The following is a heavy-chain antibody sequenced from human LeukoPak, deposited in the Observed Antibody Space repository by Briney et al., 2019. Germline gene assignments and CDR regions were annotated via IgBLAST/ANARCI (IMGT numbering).Heavy chain of an antibody. CDR1: GYSITSDYY. CDR3: ARDSGMLGTN. J-gene: IGHJ4*02. Sequence: SETLSLTCTVSGYSITSDYYWGWVRQPPGKGLEWIGSFYHGGSTYFNPSLRSRVSISVDTSKNQFSLKLSSVTAADTAVYYCARDSGMLGTNWGQGTLVTVSS. D-gene: IGHD3-10*02. CDR2: FYHGGST. V-gene: IGHV4-38-2*02.